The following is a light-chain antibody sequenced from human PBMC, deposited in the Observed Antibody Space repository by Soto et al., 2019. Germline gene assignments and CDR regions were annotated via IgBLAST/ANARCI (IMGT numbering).Light chain of an antibody. CDR2: DVS. J-gene: IGLJ1*01. V-gene: IGLV2-14*03. CDR3: SSYAGNNIYV. Sequence: SALTQPASVSGSPGQSINISCTGTSSDVGGYNYVSWYQHHPGKAPKLIIYDVSNRPSGVSNPFSGSKSGNTASLTISGLQPEDDADYYCSSYAGNNIYVFGAGTKVTVL. CDR1: SSDVGGYNY.